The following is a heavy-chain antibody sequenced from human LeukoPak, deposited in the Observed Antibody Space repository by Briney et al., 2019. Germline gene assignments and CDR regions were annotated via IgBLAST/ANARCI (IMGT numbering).Heavy chain of an antibody. CDR1: GGSISSSDW. CDR2: IYHSGST. D-gene: IGHD3-22*01. J-gene: IGHJ5*02. V-gene: IGHV4-4*02. CDR3: ARDLNYDSSGLDP. Sequence: SETLSLTCAVSGGSISSSDWWSWVRQPPGKGLEWIGEIYHSGSTNYNPSLKSRVTISIDKSRNQFSLKLSSVTAADTAVYYCARDLNYDSSGLDPWGQGTLVTVSS.